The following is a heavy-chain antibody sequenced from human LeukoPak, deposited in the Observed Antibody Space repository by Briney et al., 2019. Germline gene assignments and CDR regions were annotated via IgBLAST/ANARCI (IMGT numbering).Heavy chain of an antibody. J-gene: IGHJ4*02. V-gene: IGHV4-38-2*02. D-gene: IGHD1-26*01. CDR1: GYSISSGYY. CDR2: IYRSGST. Sequence: PSETLSLTCTVSGYSISSGYYWGWIRQPPGKGLEWIGSIYRSGSTYYNPSLKSRVTISVDTSKNQFSLKLSSVTAADTAVYYCARDPPLYSGSYYAWGPDQLNFDYWGQGTLVTVSS. CDR3: ARDPPLYSGSYYAWGPDQLNFDY.